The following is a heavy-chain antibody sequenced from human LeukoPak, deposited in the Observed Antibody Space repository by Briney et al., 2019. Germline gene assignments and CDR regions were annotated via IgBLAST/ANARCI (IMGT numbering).Heavy chain of an antibody. CDR3: ARILDSAWGELGY. CDR1: GFSIRSYG. V-gene: IGHV3-30*02. J-gene: IGHJ4*02. D-gene: IGHD6-19*01. Sequence: GGSLRLSCAGSGFSIRSYGMHWVRQAPGKGLEWMAFIRSDGSNKYYADSVKGRFTISRDNSKNTLYLQMNSLRAEDTAVYYCARILDSAWGELGYWGQGTLVTVSS. CDR2: IRSDGSNK.